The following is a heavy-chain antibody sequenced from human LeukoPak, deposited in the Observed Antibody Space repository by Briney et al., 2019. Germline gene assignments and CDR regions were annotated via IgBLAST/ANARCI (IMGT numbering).Heavy chain of an antibody. CDR1: GFTFSSYS. J-gene: IGHJ3*02. CDR3: ARDAYCGGDCYSGDAFDI. CDR2: ISSSSSTI. Sequence: GGSLRLSCAASGFTFSSYSMNWVRQAPGKGLEWVSYISSSSSTIYYADSVKGRFTISRDNAKNSLYLQMNSLRDEDTAVYYCARDAYCGGDCYSGDAFDIWGQGTMVTVSS. D-gene: IGHD2-21*02. V-gene: IGHV3-48*02.